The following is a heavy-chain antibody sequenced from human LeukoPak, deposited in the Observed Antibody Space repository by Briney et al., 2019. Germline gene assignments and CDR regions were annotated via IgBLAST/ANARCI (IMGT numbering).Heavy chain of an antibody. CDR1: GGSISSYY. J-gene: IGHJ4*02. CDR2: IYTSGST. D-gene: IGHD1-26*01. Sequence: SETLSLTCTVSGGSISSYYWSWIRQPPGKGLEWIGYIYTSGSTNYNPSLKSRVTISVNTSKNQFSLKLSSVTAADTAVYYCARQYLWEPMSLHWGQGTLVTVSS. CDR3: ARQYLWEPMSLH. V-gene: IGHV4-4*09.